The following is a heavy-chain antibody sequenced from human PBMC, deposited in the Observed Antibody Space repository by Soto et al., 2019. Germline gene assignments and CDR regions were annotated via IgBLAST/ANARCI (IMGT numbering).Heavy chain of an antibody. D-gene: IGHD3-9*01. J-gene: IGHJ5*02. CDR1: GYTFISYY. V-gene: IGHV1-46*01. CDR3: ARGTNEDWLMFDP. CDR2: INPGDSST. Sequence: ASVKVSCKASGYTFISYYIHWVRQAPGQGLEWMGIINPGDSSTTYAQNFQGRVTMTTDTSTSTAYMELRSLRSEDTAVYYCARGTNEDWLMFDPWGQGTLVTVSS.